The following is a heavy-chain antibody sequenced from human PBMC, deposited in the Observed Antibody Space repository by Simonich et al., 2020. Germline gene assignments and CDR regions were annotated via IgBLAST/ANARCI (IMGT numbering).Heavy chain of an antibody. D-gene: IGHD6-13*01. J-gene: IGHJ5*02. CDR2: NNPTSGAT. Sequence: QVQLVQSGAEVKKPGASVKVSCKASGYTLTGYYMPWVRQAPGKGVAWMRRNNPTSGATNTAQKVQGRVTRTRETSISTAYMELSRLRSDDTAVYYCAREEANGYSSSWNWFDPWGQGTLVTVSS. V-gene: IGHV1-2*06. CDR1: GYTLTGYY. CDR3: AREEANGYSSSWNWFDP.